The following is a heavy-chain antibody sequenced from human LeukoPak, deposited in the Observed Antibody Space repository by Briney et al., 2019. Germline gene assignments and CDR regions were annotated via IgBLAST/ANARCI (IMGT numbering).Heavy chain of an antibody. D-gene: IGHD2-2*01. Sequence: ASVKVSCKASGYTFTGYYMHWVRQAPGQGLEWMGWINPNSGGTNYAQKFQGRVTMTRDTSISTAYMELSRLRSDDTAVYYCASLDIVVVQAAPGAFDIWGQGTMVTVSS. J-gene: IGHJ3*02. V-gene: IGHV1-2*02. CDR1: GYTFTGYY. CDR2: INPNSGGT. CDR3: ASLDIVVVQAAPGAFDI.